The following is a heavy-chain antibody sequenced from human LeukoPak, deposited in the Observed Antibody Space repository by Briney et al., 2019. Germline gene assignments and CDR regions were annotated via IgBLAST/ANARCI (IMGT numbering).Heavy chain of an antibody. Sequence: QPGGSLRLSCAASGFTFTSYAMSWVRQAPGKGLEWVSGISWNSGSIGYADSVKGRFTISRDNAKNSLYLQMNSLRAEDMALYYCAKDTLRVVKGPLDYWGQGTLVTVSS. D-gene: IGHD4-23*01. CDR1: GFTFTSYA. CDR3: AKDTLRVVKGPLDY. J-gene: IGHJ4*02. CDR2: ISWNSGSI. V-gene: IGHV3-9*03.